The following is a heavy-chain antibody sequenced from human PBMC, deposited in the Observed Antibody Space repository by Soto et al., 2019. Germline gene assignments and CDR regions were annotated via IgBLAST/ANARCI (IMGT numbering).Heavy chain of an antibody. D-gene: IGHD1-26*01. CDR1: GFTFGSYG. J-gene: IGHJ6*02. CDR3: AKAKGRSNFYYSGLDV. CDR2: ITAATGTT. V-gene: IGHV3-23*01. Sequence: EVQLLESGGGLVQPGGSLRLSCAASGFTFGSYGMTWVRQAPGKGLECVSGITAATGTTYYADSVKGRFTISRDLSTNTLFLQMNSLRAADSAVYYGAKAKGRSNFYYSGLDVWCQGTTVTVSS.